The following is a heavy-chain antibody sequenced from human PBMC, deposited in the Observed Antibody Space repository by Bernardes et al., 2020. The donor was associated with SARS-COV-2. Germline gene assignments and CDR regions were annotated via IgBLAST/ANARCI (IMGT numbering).Heavy chain of an antibody. J-gene: IGHJ2*01. D-gene: IGHD3-22*01. CDR1: GDSVSSSSYF. Sequence: SETLSLTCTVSGDSVSSSSYFWGWIRQPPGKGLEWIGSIYSGGITYYNPSLKSRATISVDTSKNQFSLQLTSVTAADTAMYYCASTPVTMILVVITYYYFGLWGRGPVVTVSS. CDR3: ASTPVTMILVVITYYYFGL. CDR2: IYSGGIT. V-gene: IGHV4-39*01.